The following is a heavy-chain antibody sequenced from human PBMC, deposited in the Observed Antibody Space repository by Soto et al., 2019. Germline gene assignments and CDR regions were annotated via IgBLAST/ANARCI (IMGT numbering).Heavy chain of an antibody. D-gene: IGHD2-2*01. CDR2: INHSGST. V-gene: IGHV4-34*01. CDR1: GGSFSGYY. Sequence: SSETLSLTCAVYGGSFSGYYWSWIRQPPGKGLEWIGEINHSGSTNYNPSLKSRVTISVDTSKNQFSLKLSSVTAADTAVYYCARGHIAVVPAARGGPRKNYYGMDVWGQGTTVTVS. J-gene: IGHJ6*02. CDR3: ARGHIAVVPAARGGPRKNYYGMDV.